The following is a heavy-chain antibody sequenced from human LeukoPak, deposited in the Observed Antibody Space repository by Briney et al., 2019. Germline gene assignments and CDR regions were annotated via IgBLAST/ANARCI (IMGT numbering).Heavy chain of an antibody. V-gene: IGHV3-30*02. J-gene: IGHJ3*02. CDR3: AKDRGQWLVEGAFDI. D-gene: IGHD6-19*01. Sequence: GGSLILSCAAPGFTLSSYGMHWVRQAPGKVLERVALIRYDGSNKYYAASVKGRFTISRDNSKNTLYLQMNSLRAEETAVYYCAKDRGQWLVEGAFDIWGQGTMGTVSS. CDR1: GFTLSSYG. CDR2: IRYDGSNK.